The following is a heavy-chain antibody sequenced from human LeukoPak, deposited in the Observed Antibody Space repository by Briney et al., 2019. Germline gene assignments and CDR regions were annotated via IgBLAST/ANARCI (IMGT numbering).Heavy chain of an antibody. J-gene: IGHJ4*02. CDR2: INTGDGST. D-gene: IGHD3-10*01. CDR3: ASERFASGNFAC. CDR1: GSSFSEYG. V-gene: IGHV1-3*04. Sequence: GASVKVSCTASGSSFSEYGMHWVRQAPGERLGWMGYINTGDGSTHYPQKFRGRVTITRDTSATTVYMEVSSLTSEDTAVFYCASERFASGNFACWGQGTLVTVSS.